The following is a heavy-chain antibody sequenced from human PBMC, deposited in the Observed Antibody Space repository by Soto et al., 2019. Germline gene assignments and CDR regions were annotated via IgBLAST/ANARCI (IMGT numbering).Heavy chain of an antibody. Sequence: PGGSLRLSCAASGFTFSSYSMNWVRQAPGKGLEWVSSISSSSSYIYYADSVKGRFTISRDNAKNSLYLQMNSLRAEDTAVYYCARDRPDKGVQRGYSYEVYYYYYGMDVWGQGTTVTVSS. D-gene: IGHD5-18*01. CDR2: ISSSSSYI. CDR1: GFTFSSYS. V-gene: IGHV3-21*01. J-gene: IGHJ6*02. CDR3: ARDRPDKGVQRGYSYEVYYYYYGMDV.